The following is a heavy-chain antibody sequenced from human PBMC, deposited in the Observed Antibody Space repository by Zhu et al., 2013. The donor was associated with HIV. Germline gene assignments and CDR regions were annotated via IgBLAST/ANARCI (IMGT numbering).Heavy chain of an antibody. Sequence: QVQLVQSGAEVKKPGASVKVSCKASGYTFTGYYMHWVRQAPGQGLEWMGWINPNSGGTNYAQKFQGWVTMTRDTSISTAYMELSRLRSDDTAVYYCARDRAVAATHNWFDPGAREPWSPSPQ. CDR2: INPNSGGT. D-gene: IGHD2-15*01. CDR1: GYTFTGYY. V-gene: IGHV1-2*04. CDR3: ARDRAVAATHNWFDP. J-gene: IGHJ5*02.